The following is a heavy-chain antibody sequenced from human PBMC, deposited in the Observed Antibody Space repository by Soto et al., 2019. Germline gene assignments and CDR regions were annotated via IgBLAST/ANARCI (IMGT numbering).Heavy chain of an antibody. CDR1: GGSFSGYY. V-gene: IGHV4-34*01. Sequence: PXETLSVTCAVYGGSFSGYYWSWIRPPPGKGLEWIGEINHSGSTNYNPSLKSRVTISVDTSKNQFSLKLSSVTAADTAVYYCASPQGWYSPRLGDWFDHWGQGTLVTVSS. D-gene: IGHD6-19*01. J-gene: IGHJ5*02. CDR3: ASPQGWYSPRLGDWFDH. CDR2: INHSGST.